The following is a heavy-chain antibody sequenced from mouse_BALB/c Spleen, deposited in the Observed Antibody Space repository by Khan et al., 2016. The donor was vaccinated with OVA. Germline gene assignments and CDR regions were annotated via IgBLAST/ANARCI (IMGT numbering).Heavy chain of an antibody. V-gene: IGHV5-9*03. Sequence: EVELVESGGGLVKPGGSLKLSCAASGFTFSSYTMSWVRQTPEKRLEWVATISSGGDNTYYPDSVKGRFTISRDNAKNNLYLQMSSLRSEDTALYYCARSNYVTFACWCQGTLVTVSA. CDR2: ISSGGDNT. CDR1: GFTFSSYT. CDR3: ARSNYVTFAC. J-gene: IGHJ3*01. D-gene: IGHD1-1*02.